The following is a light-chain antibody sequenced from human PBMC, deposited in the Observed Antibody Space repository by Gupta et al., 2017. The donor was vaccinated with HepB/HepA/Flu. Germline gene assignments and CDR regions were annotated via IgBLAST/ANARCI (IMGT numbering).Light chain of an antibody. CDR1: QSVSRY. CDR2: DAS. J-gene: IGKJ4*01. V-gene: IGKV3-11*01. CDR3: QQRINWPLT. Sequence: EIVLTPSPVTLSLSPGDRATLSCSASQSVSRYLAWYQQKPGQPPSLLVFDASNRATDIPPRFSGSGSGTDFTLTISSLEPEDFAVYYCQQRINWPLTFGGGTRVEIK.